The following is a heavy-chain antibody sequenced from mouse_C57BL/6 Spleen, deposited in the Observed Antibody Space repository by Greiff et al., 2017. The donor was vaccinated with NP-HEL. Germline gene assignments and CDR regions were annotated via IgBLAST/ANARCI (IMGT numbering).Heavy chain of an antibody. CDR2: IRNKANGYTT. D-gene: IGHD1-1*01. Sequence: EVKLVESGGGLVQPGGSLSLSCAASGFTFTDYYMSWVRQPPGKALEWLGFIRNKANGYTTEYSASVKGRFTISRDNSQSILYLQMNALRAEDSATYYCARSKYGSSLYYAMDYWGQGTSVTVSS. V-gene: IGHV7-3*01. J-gene: IGHJ4*01. CDR3: ARSKYGSSLYYAMDY. CDR1: GFTFTDYY.